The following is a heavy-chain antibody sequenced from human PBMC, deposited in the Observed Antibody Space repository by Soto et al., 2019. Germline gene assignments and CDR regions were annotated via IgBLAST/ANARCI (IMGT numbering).Heavy chain of an antibody. Sequence: GGSLRLSCAASGFTFSSYAMSWVRQAPGKGLEWVSAISGSGGSTYYADSVKGRFTISRDNSKNTLYLQMNSLRAGDTAVYYCAKVLQGYSSSWYWFDPWGQGTLVTVSS. D-gene: IGHD6-13*01. CDR2: ISGSGGST. V-gene: IGHV3-23*01. J-gene: IGHJ5*02. CDR1: GFTFSSYA. CDR3: AKVLQGYSSSWYWFDP.